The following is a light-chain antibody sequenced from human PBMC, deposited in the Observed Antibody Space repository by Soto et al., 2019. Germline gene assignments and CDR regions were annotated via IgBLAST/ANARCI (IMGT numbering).Light chain of an antibody. CDR3: CSYARGSTLV. V-gene: IGLV2-23*01. Sequence: QSALTQPASVSGSPGQSITISCTGISSDVGSYNLVSWYQQHPGKAPKLMIYEDSKRPSGVSNRFFGSKSGNTASLTISGLQAEDEADYFCCSYARGSTLVFGGGTKLTVL. J-gene: IGLJ3*02. CDR2: EDS. CDR1: SSDVGSYNL.